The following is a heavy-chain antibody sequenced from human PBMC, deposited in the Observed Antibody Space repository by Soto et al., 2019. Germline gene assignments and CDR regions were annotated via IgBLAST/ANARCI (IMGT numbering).Heavy chain of an antibody. D-gene: IGHD2-2*01. CDR1: RGSISSGDYY. Sequence: PSETLSLTSAVCRGSISSGDYYVRCISQIQGKDLEWIAYIYYNGNTYYTPSLKSRATISLDTSRNQFFLNLNSVTAADTAVYYCARDVGSSHGPGHPHYFDYWGQGTLVTVSS. V-gene: IGHV4-31*11. J-gene: IGHJ4*02. CDR3: ARDVGSSHGPGHPHYFDY. CDR2: IYYNGNT.